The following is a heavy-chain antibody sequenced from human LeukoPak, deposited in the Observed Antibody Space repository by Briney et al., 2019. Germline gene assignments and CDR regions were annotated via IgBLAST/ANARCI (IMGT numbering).Heavy chain of an antibody. D-gene: IGHD1-26*01. V-gene: IGHV6-1*01. CDR2: TYYRSKWYN. Sequence: SQTLSLTCAISGDNVSSNSAAWNWIRQSPSRGLEWLGRTYYRSKWYNDYAVSVKSRITINPDTSKNQFSLQLNSVTPEDTAVYYCARDIVGATATGYYFDYWGQGTLVAVSS. CDR1: GDNVSSNSAA. CDR3: ARDIVGATATGYYFDY. J-gene: IGHJ4*02.